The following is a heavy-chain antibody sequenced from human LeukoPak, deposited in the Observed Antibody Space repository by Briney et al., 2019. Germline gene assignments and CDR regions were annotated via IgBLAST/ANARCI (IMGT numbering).Heavy chain of an antibody. J-gene: IGHJ4*02. V-gene: IGHV3-23*01. CDR1: GFTFSIYA. CDR3: AKDRGISLPFGY. D-gene: IGHD1-1*01. Sequence: GGSLRLSCAACGFTFSIYAMSWVRQAPGKGLEWVSAISGSGGSTYYADSVKGRFTISRDNSKNSLYLQMNSLRAEDTAVYYCAKDRGISLPFGYWGQGTLVTVSS. CDR2: ISGSGGST.